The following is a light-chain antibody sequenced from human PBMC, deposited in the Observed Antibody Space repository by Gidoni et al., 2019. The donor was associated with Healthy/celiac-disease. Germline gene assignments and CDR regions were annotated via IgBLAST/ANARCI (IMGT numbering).Light chain of an antibody. J-gene: IGKJ4*01. CDR2: GAS. Sequence: EIVLTQSPGTLSLSPGERATLSCRASQSVSSSYLAWYQQKPGQAPRLLIYGASSRATGIPDRFSGSGSGTDFTLTISRLEPEDFAVYYCQHHGAPRRTFGGGTKVEIK. V-gene: IGKV3-20*01. CDR3: QHHGAPRRT. CDR1: QSVSSSY.